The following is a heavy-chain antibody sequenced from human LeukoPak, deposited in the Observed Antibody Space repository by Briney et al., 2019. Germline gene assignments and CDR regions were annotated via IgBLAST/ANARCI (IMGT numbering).Heavy chain of an antibody. Sequence: SETLSLTCTVSGGSISSYYWSWIRQPAGKGLEWIGRIYTSGSTNYNPSLKSRVTISVDTSKNQFSLKLSSVTAADTAVYYCAAPARGYCSSTSCYTWFDPWGQGTLVTVSS. D-gene: IGHD2-2*02. J-gene: IGHJ5*02. CDR2: IYTSGST. V-gene: IGHV4-4*07. CDR1: GGSISSYY. CDR3: AAPARGYCSSTSCYTWFDP.